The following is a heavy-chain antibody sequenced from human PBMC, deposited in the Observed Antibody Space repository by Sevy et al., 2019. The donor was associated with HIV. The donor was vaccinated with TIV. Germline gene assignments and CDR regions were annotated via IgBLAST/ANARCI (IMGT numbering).Heavy chain of an antibody. D-gene: IGHD2-15*01. Sequence: ASAKVSCKASGYTFTSYDINWVRQATGQGREWMGWMNPNSGNTGYAQKFQGRVTMTRNTSISTAYMELSSLISEDTTVYYCAGGYCSGGSCYFSRDDAFDIWGQGTMVTVSS. CDR2: MNPNSGNT. J-gene: IGHJ3*02. CDR3: AGGYCSGGSCYFSRDDAFDI. CDR1: GYTFTSYD. V-gene: IGHV1-8*01.